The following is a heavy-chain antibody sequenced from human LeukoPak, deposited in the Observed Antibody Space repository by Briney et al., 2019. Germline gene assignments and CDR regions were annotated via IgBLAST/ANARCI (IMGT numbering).Heavy chain of an antibody. CDR1: GFTFSSYE. V-gene: IGHV3-48*03. Sequence: GGSLRLSCAASGFTFSSYEMNWVRQAPGKGLEWVSYISSSGSTIYYADSVKGRFTISRENAKNSMYLQMTSLRAEDTAVYYFARPAGGSYHFDYWGQGTLVTVSS. CDR3: ARPAGGSYHFDY. D-gene: IGHD1-26*01. CDR2: ISSSGSTI. J-gene: IGHJ4*02.